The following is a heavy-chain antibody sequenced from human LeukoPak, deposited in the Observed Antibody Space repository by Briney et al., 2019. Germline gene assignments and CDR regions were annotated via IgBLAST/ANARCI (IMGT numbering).Heavy chain of an antibody. V-gene: IGHV4-31*03. CDR2: IYYSGST. Sequence: NPSETLSLTCTVSGGSISSGGYYWSWIRQHPGKGLEWIGYIYYSGSTYYNPSLKSRVTISVDTSKNQFSLKLSSVTAADTAVYYCARVDHYDISFQHWGQGTLVTVSS. CDR3: ARVDHYDISFQH. CDR1: GGSISSGGYY. J-gene: IGHJ1*01. D-gene: IGHD3-9*01.